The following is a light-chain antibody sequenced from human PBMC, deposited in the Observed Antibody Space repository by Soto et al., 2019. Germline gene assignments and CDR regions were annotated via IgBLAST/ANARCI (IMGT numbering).Light chain of an antibody. CDR3: QQRYSWPIT. J-gene: IGKJ5*01. V-gene: IGKV3-11*01. CDR2: DAS. CDR1: QSITTY. Sequence: EIVFTQSPATLSLSPGERATLSCRASQSITTYLAWYQQKPGQAPRLLIYDASKRATGTPVRFSGRGSGTDFTLTISSLEPEDSAVYYCQQRYSWPITFGQGTRLEIK.